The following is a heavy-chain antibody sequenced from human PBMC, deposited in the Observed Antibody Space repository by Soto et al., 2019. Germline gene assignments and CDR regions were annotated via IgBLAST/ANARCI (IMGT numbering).Heavy chain of an antibody. CDR2: IHPADSDT. J-gene: IGHJ4*02. CDR3: ARARDPTLGYCSGGSCSFFVYYFDY. D-gene: IGHD2-15*01. Sequence: PGESLKISCKGSGYSFTSYWIGWVRQMPGKGLEWMGIIHPADSDTRYSPSFQGQVTISADKSISTAYLQWSSLKASDTAMYYCARARDPTLGYCSGGSCSFFVYYFDYWGQGILVTVSS. CDR1: GYSFTSYW. V-gene: IGHV5-51*01.